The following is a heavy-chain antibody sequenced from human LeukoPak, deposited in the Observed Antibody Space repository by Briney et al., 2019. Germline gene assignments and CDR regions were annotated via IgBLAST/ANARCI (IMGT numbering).Heavy chain of an antibody. CDR1: GGSISSYY. J-gene: IGHJ6*02. D-gene: IGHD2-2*01. CDR3: ARVPGYCSSTSCLYGMDV. V-gene: IGHV4-59*01. Sequence: PSETLSLTCTVSGGSISSYYWSWIRQPPGKGLEWIGYIYYSGSTNYNPSLKSRVTISVDTSKNQFSLKLSSVTAADTAMYYCARVPGYCSSTSCLYGMDVWGQGTTVTVSS. CDR2: IYYSGST.